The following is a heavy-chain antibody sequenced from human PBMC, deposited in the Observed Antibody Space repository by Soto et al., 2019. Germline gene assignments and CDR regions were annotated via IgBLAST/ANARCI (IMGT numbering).Heavy chain of an antibody. V-gene: IGHV3-30-3*01. CDR2: ISYDGSNK. CDR1: GFTFSSYA. D-gene: IGHD2-8*01. J-gene: IGHJ1*01. Sequence: GGSLRLSCAASGFTFSSYAMHWVRQAPGKGLEWVAVISYDGSNKYYADSVKGRFTISRDNSKNTLYLQMNSLRAEDTAVYYCARESGRWCMLSNGGDCPWYFQHWGQGTLVTVSS. CDR3: ARESGRWCMLSNGGDCPWYFQH.